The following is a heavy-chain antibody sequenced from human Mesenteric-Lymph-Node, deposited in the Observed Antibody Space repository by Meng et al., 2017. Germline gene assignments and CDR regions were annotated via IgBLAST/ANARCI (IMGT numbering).Heavy chain of an antibody. CDR3: ARGMYYYDSSGYPGY. D-gene: IGHD3-22*01. CDR1: GGTFSSYA. J-gene: IGHJ4*02. CDR2: IIPIFGTA. V-gene: IGHV1-69*05. Sequence: SVKVSCKASGGTFSSYAISWVRQAPGQGLEWMGGIIPIFGTANYAQKFQGRVTITTDESTSTAYMELRSLRSDDTAVYYCARGMYYYDSSGYPGYWGQGTLVTGSS.